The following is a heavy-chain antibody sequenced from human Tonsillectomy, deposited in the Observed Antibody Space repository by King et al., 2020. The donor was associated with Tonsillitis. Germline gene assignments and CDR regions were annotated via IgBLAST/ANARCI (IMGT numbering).Heavy chain of an antibody. CDR3: AKDRRAYGMDV. CDR1: GFTFDDYA. V-gene: IGHV3-9*01. Sequence: VQLVESGGGLVQPGRSLRLSCAASGFTFDDYAMHWVRQAPGKGLEWVSGISWNSGSIDYADSVKGRFTISRHNAKNSLYLQMNSLRAEDTALYYCAKDRRAYGMDVWGQGTTVTVSS. J-gene: IGHJ6*02. CDR2: ISWNSGSI.